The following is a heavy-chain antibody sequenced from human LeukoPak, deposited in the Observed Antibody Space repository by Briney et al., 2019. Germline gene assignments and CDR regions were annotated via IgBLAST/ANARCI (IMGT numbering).Heavy chain of an antibody. V-gene: IGHV3-23*01. CDR1: GFTFSSYA. J-gene: IGHJ4*02. D-gene: IGHD5-18*01. CDR2: ISGSGGST. Sequence: GGSLRLSCAASGFTFSSYAMSWVRQAPGKGLEWVSAISGSGGSTYYADTVKGRFTIFRDNSKNTLYLQMNSLRAEDTAVYYCAKDGTAMVPYYFDYWGQGTLVTVSS. CDR3: AKDGTAMVPYYFDY.